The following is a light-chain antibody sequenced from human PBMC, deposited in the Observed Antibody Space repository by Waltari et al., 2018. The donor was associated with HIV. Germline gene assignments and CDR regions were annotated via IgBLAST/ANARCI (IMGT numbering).Light chain of an antibody. CDR3: QTWDTGIRV. CDR1: SGHSDSA. Sequence: QLVLTQSPSVSVSLGASVKLTCPLSSGHSDSAIVWHQQQHEKGALYFMKLNSDGSHSKGDGIPDRFSGSSSGAERYLTISSLQSEDEADYYCQTWDTGIRVFGGGTKLTVL. J-gene: IGLJ3*02. V-gene: IGLV4-69*01. CDR2: LNSDGSH.